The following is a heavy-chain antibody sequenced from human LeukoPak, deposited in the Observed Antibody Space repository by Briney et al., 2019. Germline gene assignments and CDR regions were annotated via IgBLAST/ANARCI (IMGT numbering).Heavy chain of an antibody. CDR3: ARGVSEYSSSYKFDY. J-gene: IGHJ4*02. CDR2: ISAYNGNT. CDR1: GYTFTSYG. Sequence: ASVKVSCKASGYTFTSYGISWVRQAPGQGLEWMGWISAYNGNTNYAQKLQGRVTMTRNTSISTAYMELSSLRSEDTAVYYCARGVSEYSSSYKFDYWGQGTLVTVSS. V-gene: IGHV1-18*01. D-gene: IGHD6-13*01.